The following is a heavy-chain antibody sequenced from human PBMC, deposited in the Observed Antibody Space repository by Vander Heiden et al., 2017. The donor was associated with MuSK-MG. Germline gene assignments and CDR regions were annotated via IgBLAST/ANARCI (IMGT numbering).Heavy chain of an antibody. V-gene: IGHV3-9*01. CDR1: GFTFDDYA. CDR2: ISWNSGSI. Sequence: EVQLVESGGGLVQPGRSLRLSCAASGFTFDDYAMHWVRQAPGKGLEWVSGISWNSGSIGYADSVKGRLIISRDNAKNSLYLQMNSLRAEDTALYYCAKDISDSSGYYSPDYWGQGTLVTVSS. D-gene: IGHD3-22*01. J-gene: IGHJ4*02. CDR3: AKDISDSSGYYSPDY.